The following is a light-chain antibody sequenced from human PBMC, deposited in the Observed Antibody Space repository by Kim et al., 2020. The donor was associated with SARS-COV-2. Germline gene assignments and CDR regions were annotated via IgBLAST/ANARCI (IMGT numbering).Light chain of an antibody. J-gene: IGKJ2*01. CDR3: HDDTSYPSP. CDR1: QSVSRW. V-gene: IGKV1-5*01. Sequence: DIQMTQSPSTLSASAGDRVTITCRASQSVSRWLAWYQQKPGQAPKLLIYDTSSIPSGVPSRFSGSGFGTEFTLTISSLQPDDFATYFCHDDTSYPSPFAQGTKL. CDR2: DTS.